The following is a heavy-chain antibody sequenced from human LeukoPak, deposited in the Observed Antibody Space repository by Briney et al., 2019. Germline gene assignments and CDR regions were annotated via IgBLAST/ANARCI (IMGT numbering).Heavy chain of an antibody. J-gene: IGHJ4*02. V-gene: IGHV4-39*01. CDR3: AKNSGVYPLDY. Sequence: SETLSLTCTVSGGSISSSSYYWGWIRQPPGKGLEWIGSIHYSGITYYNPSLKSRVTISVDTSKNQLSLKLSSVTAADTAVYYCAKNSGVYPLDYWGQGTLVTVSS. CDR1: GGSISSSSYY. CDR2: IHYSGIT. D-gene: IGHD2-15*01.